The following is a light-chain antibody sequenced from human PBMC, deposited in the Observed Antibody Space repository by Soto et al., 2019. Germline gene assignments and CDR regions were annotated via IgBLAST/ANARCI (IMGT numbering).Light chain of an antibody. Sequence: QSVLTQPPSASGTPGQTVTISCSGSSSNIGTETVNWYQQLPGAAPQLLIYTNNQRPSGVTDRFSGSKSGTSASLAISGLHSADEADYYCSAWDDSLNGWVFGAGTKLTVL. CDR3: SAWDDSLNGWV. V-gene: IGLV1-44*01. J-gene: IGLJ3*02. CDR1: SSNIGTET. CDR2: TNN.